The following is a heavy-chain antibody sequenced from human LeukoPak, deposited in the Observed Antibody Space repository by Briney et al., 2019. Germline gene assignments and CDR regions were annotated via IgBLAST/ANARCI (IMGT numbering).Heavy chain of an antibody. CDR1: GFTFSSYW. J-gene: IGHJ3*02. D-gene: IGHD3-10*01. V-gene: IGHV3-74*01. CDR3: AGVPGIWFGELRDAFDI. CDR2: INSDGSST. Sequence: QPGGSLRLSCAASGFTFSSYWMHWVRQAPGKGLVWVSRINSDGSSTSYADSVKGRFTISRDNAKNTLYLQMNSLRAEDTAVYYCAGVPGIWFGELRDAFDIWGQGTMVTVSS.